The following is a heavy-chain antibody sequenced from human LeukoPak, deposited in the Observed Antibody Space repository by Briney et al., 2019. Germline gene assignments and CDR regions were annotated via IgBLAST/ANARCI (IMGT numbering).Heavy chain of an antibody. CDR3: ARDLGRHSCNDY. D-gene: IGHD3/OR15-3a*01. Sequence: HPGGSLRLSCAASGFTFSSYWMSWVRQARGKVLEWVANIKQDGSEKYYVDSVKGRFTISRDNAKNSLYLQMNSLRAEDTAVYYCARDLGRHSCNDYWGQGTLVTVSS. CDR1: GFTFSSYW. J-gene: IGHJ4*02. V-gene: IGHV3-7*01. CDR2: IKQDGSEK.